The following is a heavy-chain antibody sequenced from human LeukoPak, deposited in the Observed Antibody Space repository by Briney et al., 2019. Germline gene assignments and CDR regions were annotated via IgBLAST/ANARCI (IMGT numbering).Heavy chain of an antibody. J-gene: IGHJ4*02. CDR3: ARQRGCSSTSCYGDFDY. Sequence: PSETLSLTCTVSGGSISSGDYYWSWIRQPPGKGLEWIGYIYYSGSTYYNPPLKSRFTISVDTPKNQFSLKLSSVTAADTAVYYCARQRGCSSTSCYGDFDYWGQGTLVTVSS. CDR2: IYYSGST. D-gene: IGHD2-2*01. CDR1: GGSISSGDYY. V-gene: IGHV4-30-4*08.